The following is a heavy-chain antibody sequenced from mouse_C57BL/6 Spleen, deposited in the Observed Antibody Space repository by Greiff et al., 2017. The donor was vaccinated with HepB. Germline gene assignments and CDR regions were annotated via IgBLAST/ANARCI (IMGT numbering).Heavy chain of an antibody. D-gene: IGHD2-12*01. V-gene: IGHV5-17*01. CDR2: ISSGSSTI. J-gene: IGHJ3*01. CDR3: ARPLLSWFAY. Sequence: EVHLVESGGGLVKPGGSLKLSCAASGFTFSDYGMHWVRQAPEKGLEWVAYISSGSSTIYYADTVKGRFTISRDNAKNTLFLQMTSLRSEDTAMYYCARPLLSWFAYWGQGTLVTVSA. CDR1: GFTFSDYG.